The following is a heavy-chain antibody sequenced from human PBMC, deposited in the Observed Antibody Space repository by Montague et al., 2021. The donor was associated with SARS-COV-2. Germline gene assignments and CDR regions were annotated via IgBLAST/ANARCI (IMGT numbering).Heavy chain of an antibody. Sequence: SETLSLTCAVHGTSFSGYYWNWIRQPPGTGLEWIGEINHGGSTKYSPSLKSRLTISADTSKNQFSLKLTSVAAADTAVYYCARLGDGVVPSPILGVGPYYSYYYMDVWGKGTTVTVSS. CDR3: ARLGDGVVPSPILGVGPYYSYYYMDV. D-gene: IGHD3-10*01. V-gene: IGHV4-34*01. CDR2: INHGGST. CDR1: GTSFSGYY. J-gene: IGHJ6*03.